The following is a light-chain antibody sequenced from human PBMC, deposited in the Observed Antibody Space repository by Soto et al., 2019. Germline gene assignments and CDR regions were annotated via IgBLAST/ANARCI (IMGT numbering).Light chain of an antibody. J-gene: IGLJ1*01. CDR1: STDFVSYNR. Sequence: QSALTQPPSVSGSPGQSVTISCTGTSTDFVSYNRVSWYQQPPGTAPKLIIYEASNRPSGVPDRFYGSKSGNTASLTISGLQAADEADYYCRLYTSDNKYVVGTGTKV. CDR2: EAS. V-gene: IGLV2-18*01. CDR3: RLYTSDNKYV.